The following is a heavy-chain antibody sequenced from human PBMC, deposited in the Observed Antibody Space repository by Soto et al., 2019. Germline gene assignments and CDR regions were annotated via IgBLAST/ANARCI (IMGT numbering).Heavy chain of an antibody. V-gene: IGHV3-74*03. CDR2: VRGDGGVT. CDR1: GFTFSNYW. CDR3: ARALGYDSGAAY. Sequence: EVQLVESGGGVVQPGGSLRLSCAAAGFTFSNYWMHCVRQVPGKWLVWVSRVRGDGGVTKYADSVKGRFTISRDNAKNTLYLQMNSLSAEDTAVYYCARALGYDSGAAYWGQGILVTVSS. J-gene: IGHJ4*02. D-gene: IGHD6-25*01.